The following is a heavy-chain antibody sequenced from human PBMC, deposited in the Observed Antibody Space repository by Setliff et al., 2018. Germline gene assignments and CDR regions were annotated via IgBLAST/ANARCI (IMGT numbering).Heavy chain of an antibody. Sequence: ASVKVSCKASGYTFTSYGISWVRQAPGQGLEWMGWISAYNGNTNYAQKLQGRVTMTTDTSTSTAYMELRSLRSDDTAVYYCARGEGGITAAGLFDYWGQGTLVTVSS. CDR3: ARGEGGITAAGLFDY. J-gene: IGHJ4*02. CDR1: GYTFTSYG. CDR2: ISAYNGNT. D-gene: IGHD6-13*01. V-gene: IGHV1-18*01.